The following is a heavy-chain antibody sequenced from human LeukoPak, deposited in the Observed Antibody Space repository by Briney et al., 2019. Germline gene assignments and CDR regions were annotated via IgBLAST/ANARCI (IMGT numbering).Heavy chain of an antibody. D-gene: IGHD2-2*02. CDR1: GGSISSYY. V-gene: IGHV4-59*01. Sequence: SETLSLTCTVSGGSISSYYWGWIRQPPGKGLEWIGYIYYSGSTNYNPSLKSRVTISVDTSKNQFSLKLGSVTAADTAVYYCAREYCSSTSCYTGEWFDPWGQGTLVTVSS. CDR3: AREYCSSTSCYTGEWFDP. CDR2: IYYSGST. J-gene: IGHJ5*02.